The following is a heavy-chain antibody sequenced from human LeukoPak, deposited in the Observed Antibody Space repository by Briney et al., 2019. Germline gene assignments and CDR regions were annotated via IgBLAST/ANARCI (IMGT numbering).Heavy chain of an antibody. CDR2: ITSSGSRI. CDR3: AKGGYGQRIDY. Sequence: GGSLRLSCAASGFTFSSYSMNWVRQAPGKGLEWVSYITSSGSRIYYADSVKGRFTISRDNAKNSLYLQMNSLRAEDTAVYYCAKGGYGQRIDYWGQGTLVTVSS. V-gene: IGHV3-48*04. D-gene: IGHD5-18*01. CDR1: GFTFSSYS. J-gene: IGHJ4*02.